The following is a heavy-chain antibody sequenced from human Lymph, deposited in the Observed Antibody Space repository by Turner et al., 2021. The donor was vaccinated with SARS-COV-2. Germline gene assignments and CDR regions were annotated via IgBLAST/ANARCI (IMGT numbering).Heavy chain of an antibody. CDR2: IRSKAYGGTT. V-gene: IGHV3-49*03. CDR3: TRVKYCTGGSCYGYHFDY. J-gene: IGHJ4*02. D-gene: IGHD2-15*01. Sequence: EVQLVESGGGLVQPGQSRRLSCTASGFTFGDYAMSWFRQAPGKGLEWVGCIRSKAYGGTTQYAASVKGRFTISRDDSKSIAYLQMNSLKTEDTAVYYCTRVKYCTGGSCYGYHFDYWGQGTLVTVSS. CDR1: GFTFGDYA.